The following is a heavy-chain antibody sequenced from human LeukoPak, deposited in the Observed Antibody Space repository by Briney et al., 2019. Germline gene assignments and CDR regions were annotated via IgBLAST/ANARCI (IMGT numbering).Heavy chain of an antibody. Sequence: SETLSLTCTVPGGSISSSSYYWGWIRQPPGKGLEWIGSIYYSGSTYYNPSLKSRVTISVDTSKNQFSLKLSSVTAADTAVYYCARRRTVGPPDYWGQGTLVTVSS. V-gene: IGHV4-39*01. CDR3: ARRRTVGPPDY. J-gene: IGHJ4*02. CDR2: IYYSGST. D-gene: IGHD1-26*01. CDR1: GGSISSSSYY.